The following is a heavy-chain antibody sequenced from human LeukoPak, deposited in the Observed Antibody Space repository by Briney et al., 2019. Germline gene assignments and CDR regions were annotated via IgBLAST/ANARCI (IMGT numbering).Heavy chain of an antibody. CDR1: GFTFHDHA. CDR3: TKGKWATDYYYMDV. V-gene: IGHV3-9*01. J-gene: IGHJ6*03. Sequence: GRSLRLSCAASGFTFHDHAMHWVRRAPGKGLEWVAGISWNSGSTGYADSVKGRFTISRDNAKNSLFLQMNSLRAEDTAFYYCTKGKWATDYYYMDVWGKGTTVTVSS. D-gene: IGHD1-26*01. CDR2: ISWNSGST.